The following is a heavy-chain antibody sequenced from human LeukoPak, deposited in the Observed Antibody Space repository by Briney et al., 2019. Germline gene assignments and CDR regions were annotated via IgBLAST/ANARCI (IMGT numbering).Heavy chain of an antibody. V-gene: IGHV3-7*04. CDR2: IKQDGSQV. Sequence: GGSLRLPCAASGFTLSTYWMNWVRQAPGKGLEWLANIKQDGSQVYYADSVRGRFTISRDNAKNSLYLQMNTVGADDTALYYCAGDISASGGLQYWGQGTLVTVSS. J-gene: IGHJ4*02. D-gene: IGHD6-6*01. CDR3: AGDISASGGLQY. CDR1: GFTLSTYW.